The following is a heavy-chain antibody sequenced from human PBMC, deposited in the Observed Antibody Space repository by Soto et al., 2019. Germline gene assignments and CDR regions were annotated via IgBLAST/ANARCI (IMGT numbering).Heavy chain of an antibody. CDR3: ARDTNPGSKLLPHVWFGGGPAAFDI. J-gene: IGHJ3*02. D-gene: IGHD3-10*01. CDR1: GGSISSGGYD. CDR2: IYYTASP. Sequence: SETLALTCTVSGGSISSGGYDWSWIRQHPGKGLEWIGCIYYTASPYHNPSLKSRVTISLHTSKNPSSLKLSSVPAADPAVYYCARDTNPGSKLLPHVWFGGGPAAFDIWGQGTMVTVSS. V-gene: IGHV4-31*03.